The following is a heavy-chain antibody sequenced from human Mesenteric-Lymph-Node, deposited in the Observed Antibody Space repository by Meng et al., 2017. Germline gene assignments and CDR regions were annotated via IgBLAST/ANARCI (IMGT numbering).Heavy chain of an antibody. Sequence: SGPTLVKPTQTLTLTCTFSGFSLSTSGVGVGCIRQPPGKALEWLALIYWNDDKRYSPSLKSRLTITKDTSKNQVVLTMTNMDPVDTATYYCAHSHHYSIAVAGWSPLDYWGQGTLVTVSS. J-gene: IGHJ4*02. CDR1: GFSLSTSGVG. CDR2: IYWNDDK. D-gene: IGHD6-19*01. V-gene: IGHV2-5*01. CDR3: AHSHHYSIAVAGWSPLDY.